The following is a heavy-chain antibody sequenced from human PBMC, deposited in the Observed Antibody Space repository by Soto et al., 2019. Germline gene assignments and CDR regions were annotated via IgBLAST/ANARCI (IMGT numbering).Heavy chain of an antibody. CDR1: GYSFTTYV. V-gene: IGHV1-3*01. Sequence: ASVKVSCKASGYSFTTYVMHWVRQAPGQRXEWMGWINAGNGNTKYSQKFQGRVTITRDTSATTAYMDLSSLRSEDTAVYYCARDTSMVRGVIPTYYYGMDVWGQGTTVTVSS. J-gene: IGHJ6*02. CDR3: ARDTSMVRGVIPTYYYGMDV. D-gene: IGHD3-10*01. CDR2: INAGNGNT.